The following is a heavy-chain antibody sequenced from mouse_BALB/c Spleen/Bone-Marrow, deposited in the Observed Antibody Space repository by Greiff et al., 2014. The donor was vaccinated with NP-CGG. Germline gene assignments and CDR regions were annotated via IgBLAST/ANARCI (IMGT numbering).Heavy chain of an antibody. J-gene: IGHJ4*01. CDR3: ARNGFYAMDY. V-gene: IGHV4-1*02. CDR1: GFDFSRYW. CDR2: ISPDSSTL. Sequence: VQLKESGGGLVQPGGSLKLSCAASGFDFSRYWMSWVRQAPGKGLEWIGEISPDSSTLHYTPSLKDKFIISRDNAKNTLYLQMSKVRSEDTALYYCARNGFYAMDYWGQGTSVTVSS.